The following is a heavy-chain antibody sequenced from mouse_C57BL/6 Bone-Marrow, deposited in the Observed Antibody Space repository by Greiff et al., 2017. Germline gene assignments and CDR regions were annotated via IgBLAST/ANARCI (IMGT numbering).Heavy chain of an antibody. CDR1: GYTFTSYW. Sequence: QVQLQQPGADLVRPGSSVKLSCKASGYTFTSYWMPWVKQRPIQGLEWIGNIDPSDSETHYNQKFKDKATLTVDKSSSTAYMQLSSLTSEDSAVYYCAPTVVDWYFDVWGTGTTVTVSS. CDR3: APTVVDWYFDV. J-gene: IGHJ1*03. V-gene: IGHV1-52*01. CDR2: IDPSDSET. D-gene: IGHD1-1*01.